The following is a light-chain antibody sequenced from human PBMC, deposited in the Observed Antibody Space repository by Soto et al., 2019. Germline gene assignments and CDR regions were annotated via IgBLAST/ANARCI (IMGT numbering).Light chain of an antibody. CDR2: GAS. Sequence: EIVMTQSPATLSVSPGERATLSCRASQSVSGHLAWYQQKPGQPPRLLIYGASTRATDIPARFSGSGSGTEFTLTVSSLQSEDFGVYYCQHYDNWPHTFGQGTKLDIK. CDR3: QHYDNWPHT. CDR1: QSVSGH. J-gene: IGKJ2*01. V-gene: IGKV3D-15*01.